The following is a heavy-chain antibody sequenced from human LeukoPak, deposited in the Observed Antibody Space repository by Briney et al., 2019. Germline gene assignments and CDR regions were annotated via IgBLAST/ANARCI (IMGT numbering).Heavy chain of an antibody. J-gene: IGHJ4*02. V-gene: IGHV4-31*03. CDR3: ARVPLYSSSWYYFDY. Sequence: SETLSLTCTVSGGSISSGGYYWSWIRQHPGKGLEWIGYIYYSGSTYYNPSLKSRVTISVDTSKNQFSLKLSPVTAADTAVYYCARVPLYSSSWYYFDYWGQGTLVTVSS. CDR1: GGSISSGGYY. CDR2: IYYSGST. D-gene: IGHD6-13*01.